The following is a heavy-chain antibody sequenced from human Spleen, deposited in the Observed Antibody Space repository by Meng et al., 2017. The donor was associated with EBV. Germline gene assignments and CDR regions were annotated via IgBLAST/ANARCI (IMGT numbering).Heavy chain of an antibody. J-gene: IGHJ4*02. V-gene: IGHV3-30*18. CDR3: AKKGASGWDFDY. CDR2: VSFDGSDK. D-gene: IGHD6-19*01. CDR1: GFTFSNSG. Sequence: QVQVGGSGGGAVQPGRSLRLSCAASGFTFSNSGMHWVRQAPGKGLEWVALVSFDGSDKYYADSVKGRFTISRDNSKNTLDLQMNSLRAEDTAVYYCAKKGASGWDFDYWGQGTLVTVSS.